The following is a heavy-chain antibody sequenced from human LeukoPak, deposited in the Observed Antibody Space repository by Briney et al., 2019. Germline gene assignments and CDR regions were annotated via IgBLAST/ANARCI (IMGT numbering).Heavy chain of an antibody. CDR1: GFTFSSYA. Sequence: PGGSLRLSCAASGFTFSSYAMSWVRQAPGKGLEWVSVISGSGISTYYADSVKGRFTISRDNVQNSLSLQMNSLRAEDTAVYYCARWVCSTTSCFYFDYWGQGSLVVVSS. V-gene: IGHV3-23*01. CDR3: ARWVCSTTSCFYFDY. CDR2: ISGSGIST. J-gene: IGHJ4*02. D-gene: IGHD2-2*01.